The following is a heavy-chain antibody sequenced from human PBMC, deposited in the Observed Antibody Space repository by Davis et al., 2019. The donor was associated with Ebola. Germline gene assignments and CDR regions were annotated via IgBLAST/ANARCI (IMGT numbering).Heavy chain of an antibody. J-gene: IGHJ3*02. Sequence: MPGGSLRLSCTVSGGSISSYYWSWIRQPPGKGLEWIGYIYYSGSTNYNPSLKSRVTISVDTSKNQFSLKLSSVTAADTAVYYCARVYYDFWSGYPDAFDIWGQGTMVTVSS. CDR1: GGSISSYY. D-gene: IGHD3-3*01. V-gene: IGHV4-59*01. CDR3: ARVYYDFWSGYPDAFDI. CDR2: IYYSGST.